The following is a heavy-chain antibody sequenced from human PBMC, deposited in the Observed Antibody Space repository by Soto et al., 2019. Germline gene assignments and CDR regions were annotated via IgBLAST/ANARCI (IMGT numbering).Heavy chain of an antibody. CDR2: IFWDDDK. CDR3: AHISDPGYFDH. Sequence: SGPTLVNPTQPLTLTCSFSGFSLSTSGLSVGWIRQPPGKALEWLALIFWDDDKRYSPSLKSRLTITKDTSTNQVVLTMTNMDPVDTATYYCAHISDPGYFDHWGQGTLVTVSS. V-gene: IGHV2-5*02. J-gene: IGHJ4*02. CDR1: GFSLSTSGLS.